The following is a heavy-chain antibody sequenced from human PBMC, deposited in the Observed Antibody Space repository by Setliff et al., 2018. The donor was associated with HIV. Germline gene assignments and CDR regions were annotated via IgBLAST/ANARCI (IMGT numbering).Heavy chain of an antibody. CDR1: GGSFSNYY. V-gene: IGHV4-59*10. Sequence: SETLSLTCAVYGGSFSNYYWSWIRQPAGKGLEWIGSMYHTGSTYYSPSLNSRFTISVDTSKNQFSLKLRSVTAADTAVYYCARQPLYNDYDWRSYYFDYWGQGSLVTVSS. CDR3: ARQPLYNDYDWRSYYFDY. D-gene: IGHD5-12*01. CDR2: MYHTGST. J-gene: IGHJ4*02.